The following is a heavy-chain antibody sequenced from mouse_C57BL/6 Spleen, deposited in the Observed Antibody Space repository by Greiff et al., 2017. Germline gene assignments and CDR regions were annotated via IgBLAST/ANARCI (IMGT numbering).Heavy chain of an antibody. CDR3: ARRPYSNSPMDY. CDR2: INPGSGGT. J-gene: IGHJ4*01. CDR1: GYAFTNYL. D-gene: IGHD2-5*01. Sequence: QVQLQQSGAELVRPGTSVKVSCKASGYAFTNYLIEWVKQRPGQGLEWIGVINPGSGGTNYNEKFKGKATLTADKSSSTAYMQLSSLTSGDSAVYFCARRPYSNSPMDYWGQGTSVTVSS. V-gene: IGHV1-54*01.